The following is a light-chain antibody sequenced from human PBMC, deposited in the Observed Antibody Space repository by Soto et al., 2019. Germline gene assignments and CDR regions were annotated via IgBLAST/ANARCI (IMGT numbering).Light chain of an antibody. J-gene: IGKJ5*01. CDR2: DAS. V-gene: IGKV3-11*01. CDR3: QQRSNWPSIT. CDR1: QSVSSY. Sequence: VVLTQSPATLSLSPGEGATLSCRASQSVSSYLAWYQQKPGQAPRLLIYDASNRATGIPARFSGSGSGTDFTLTISSLEPEDFAVYYCQQRSNWPSITFGQGTRLEIK.